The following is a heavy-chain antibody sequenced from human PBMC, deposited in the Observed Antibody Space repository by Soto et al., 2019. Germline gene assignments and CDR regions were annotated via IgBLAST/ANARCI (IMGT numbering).Heavy chain of an antibody. CDR1: GGSFSGYY. Sequence: QVQLQQWGAGLLKPSETLSLTCAVYGGSFSGYYWSWIRQPPGKGLELLGEINHSGSTNYNPSLKSRVTISVDTYKNQFSLKLSSVTAADTAVYYCARGKLSDYVWGSYRYHFDYWGQGTVVTVSS. CDR3: ARGKLSDYVWGSYRYHFDY. V-gene: IGHV4-34*01. CDR2: INHSGST. J-gene: IGHJ4*02. D-gene: IGHD3-16*02.